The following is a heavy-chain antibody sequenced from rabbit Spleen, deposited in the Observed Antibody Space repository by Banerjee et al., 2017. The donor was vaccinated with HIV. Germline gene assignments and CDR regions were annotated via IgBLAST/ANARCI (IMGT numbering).Heavy chain of an antibody. CDR3: ARDLVGVIGWNFYL. CDR2: INAATGKP. V-gene: IGHV1S40*01. D-gene: IGHD1-1*01. CDR1: GFSFSSSDY. Sequence: QSLEESGGDLVKPGASLTLTCTASGFSFSSSDYMCWVRQAPGKGLEWSACINAATGKPVYATWAKGRFTTSRTSSTTVTLRMSSLTAADRAAYFCARDLVGVIGWNFYLWGPGTLVTVS. J-gene: IGHJ6*01.